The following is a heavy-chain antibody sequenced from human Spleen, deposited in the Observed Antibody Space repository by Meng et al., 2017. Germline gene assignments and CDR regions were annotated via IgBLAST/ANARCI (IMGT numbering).Heavy chain of an antibody. CDR3: AKGSAGDYYFDS. Sequence: SETLSLTCAVSGGSISTNKWWSWLRQPPGKGLEWIGEIYHSGTTSYNPSFKSRITTSVDKSKNQFSLELASVTAADTAVYFCAKGSAGDYYFDSWGQGTVVTVSS. V-gene: IGHV4-4*02. CDR1: GGSISTNKW. CDR2: IYHSGTT. J-gene: IGHJ4*02. D-gene: IGHD4-17*01.